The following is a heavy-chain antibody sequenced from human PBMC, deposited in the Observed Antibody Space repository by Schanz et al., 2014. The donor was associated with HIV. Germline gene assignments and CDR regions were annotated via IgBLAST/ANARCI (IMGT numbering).Heavy chain of an antibody. CDR3: ARGQSFDFWSGYRVGYFDY. J-gene: IGHJ4*02. V-gene: IGHV4-61*01. CDR1: GGSVSSGSYY. D-gene: IGHD3-3*01. Sequence: QVQLQESGPGLVKPSETLSLTCTVSGGSVSSGSYYWIWIRQPPGKGLEWIGYIYSSGNTNYNPALKSRVTISVDTSKNQFSQKLSSGTAADTAVYYCARGQSFDFWSGYRVGYFDYWGQGTLVTVSS. CDR2: IYSSGNT.